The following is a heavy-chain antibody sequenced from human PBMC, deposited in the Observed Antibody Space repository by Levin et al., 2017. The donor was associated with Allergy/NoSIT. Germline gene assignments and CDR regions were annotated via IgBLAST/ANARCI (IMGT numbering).Heavy chain of an antibody. D-gene: IGHD1-1*01. Sequence: SCAASGFTFSSYAMSWVRQAPGKGLEWVSAISGSGGSTYYADSVKGRFTISRDNSKNTLYLQMNSLRAEDTAVYYCAKAARSNWNDVVSYFDYWGQGTLVTVSS. CDR2: ISGSGGST. CDR1: GFTFSSYA. J-gene: IGHJ4*02. V-gene: IGHV3-23*01. CDR3: AKAARSNWNDVVSYFDY.